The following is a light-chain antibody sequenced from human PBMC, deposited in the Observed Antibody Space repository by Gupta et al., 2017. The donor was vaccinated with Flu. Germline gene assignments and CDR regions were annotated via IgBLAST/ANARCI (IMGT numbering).Light chain of an antibody. V-gene: IGKV3-20*01. Sequence: EIVLTQSPGTLSLSPGERATLSCRASQSVSRDYLAWYQHKRGQAPRLLIYGASSRDTGIPDRFSGSGSGTDFTLTITRREPEDFAVYYCQHYGGSPLSTFGQGTKVEIK. CDR3: QHYGGSPLST. CDR2: GAS. CDR1: QSVSRDY. J-gene: IGKJ2*01.